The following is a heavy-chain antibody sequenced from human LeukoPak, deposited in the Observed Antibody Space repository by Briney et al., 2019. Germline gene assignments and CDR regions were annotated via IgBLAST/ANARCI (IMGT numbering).Heavy chain of an antibody. J-gene: IGHJ4*02. CDR3: ARSDLVTMVRGVIGAGDY. CDR1: GLTFSSYR. D-gene: IGHD3-10*01. Sequence: GGSLRLSCAASGLTFSSYRMTWVRQAPGKGLEWVSYISSSSSTIYYADSVKGRFTISRDNAKNSMYLQMNSLRAEDTAVYYCARSDLVTMVRGVIGAGDYWGQGTLVTVSS. V-gene: IGHV3-48*01. CDR2: ISSSSSTI.